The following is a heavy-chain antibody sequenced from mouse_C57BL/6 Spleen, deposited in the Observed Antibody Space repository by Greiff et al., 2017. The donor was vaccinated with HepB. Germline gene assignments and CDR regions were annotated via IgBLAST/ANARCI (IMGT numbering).Heavy chain of an antibody. D-gene: IGHD1-1*01. J-gene: IGHJ4*01. Sequence: VQRVESGAELARPGASVKLSCKASGYTFTSYGISWVKQRTGQGLEWIGEIYPRSGNTYYNEKFKGKATLTADKSSSTAYMELRSLTSEDSAVYFCARDYAPGMDYWGQGTSVTVSS. CDR3: ARDYAPGMDY. CDR1: GYTFTSYG. CDR2: IYPRSGNT. V-gene: IGHV1-81*01.